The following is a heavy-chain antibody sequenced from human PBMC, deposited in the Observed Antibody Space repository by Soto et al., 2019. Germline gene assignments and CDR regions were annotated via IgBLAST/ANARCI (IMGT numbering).Heavy chain of an antibody. CDR3: ATADWVTANFGY. D-gene: IGHD2-21*02. J-gene: IGHJ4*02. V-gene: IGHV3-48*01. CDR2: ISSSSSTI. Sequence: EVQLVESGGGLVQPGGSLRLSCAASGFTFSSYSMNWVRQAPGKGMEWVAYISSSSSTIYYADSVKGRFTISRDNAKNSLKRQMNMLGAEDAAVYYCATADWVTANFGYWGQGTLVTVSS. CDR1: GFTFSSYS.